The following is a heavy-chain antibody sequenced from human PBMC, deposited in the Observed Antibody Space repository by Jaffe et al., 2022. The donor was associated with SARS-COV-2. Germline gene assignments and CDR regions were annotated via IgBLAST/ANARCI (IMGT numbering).Heavy chain of an antibody. D-gene: IGHD2-15*01. CDR1: GYSFTSYW. CDR3: ARHGNWGGGSPFVYYYGMDV. V-gene: IGHV5-51*01. CDR2: IYPGDSDT. Sequence: EVQLVQSGAEVKKPGESLKISCKGSGYSFTSYWIGWVRQMPGKGLEWMGIIYPGDSDTRYSPSFQGQVTISADKSISTAYLQWSSLKASDTAMYYCARHGNWGGGSPFVYYYGMDVWGQGTTVTVSS. J-gene: IGHJ6*02.